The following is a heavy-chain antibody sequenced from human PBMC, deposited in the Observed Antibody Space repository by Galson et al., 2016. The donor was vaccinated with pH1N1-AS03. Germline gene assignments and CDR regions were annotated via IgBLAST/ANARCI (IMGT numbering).Heavy chain of an antibody. Sequence: SLRLSCAASGFTFSGYSMNWFRQAPGKGLEWVAAISPTGETTPYADSVKGRFIISRDNSKNTLFLEMDSLRAEDTAVYYCAKCDVSCQHSTLDYWGQGTLVTVSS. CDR2: ISPTGETT. CDR3: AKCDVSCQHSTLDY. CDR1: GFTFSGYS. V-gene: IGHV3-23*01. J-gene: IGHJ4*02. D-gene: IGHD2-2*01.